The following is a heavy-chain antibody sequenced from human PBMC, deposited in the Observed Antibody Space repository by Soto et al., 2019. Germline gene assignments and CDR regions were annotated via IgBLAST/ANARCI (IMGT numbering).Heavy chain of an antibody. Sequence: QVQLQESGPGLVKPSQTLSLTCTVSGGSISSGGYYWSWIRQHPGKGLEWIGYIYYSGSTYYNPSLKSRVTISVDTSKNQFSLKLSSVTAAETAVYYCARDRILNRNVYYFDYWGQGTLVTVSS. CDR1: GGSISSGGYY. CDR2: IYYSGST. D-gene: IGHD1-20*01. V-gene: IGHV4-31*03. CDR3: ARDRILNRNVYYFDY. J-gene: IGHJ4*02.